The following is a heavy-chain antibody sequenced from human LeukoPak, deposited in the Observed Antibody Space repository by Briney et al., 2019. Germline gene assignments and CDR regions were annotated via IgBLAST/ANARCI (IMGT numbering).Heavy chain of an antibody. CDR3: TTATAPPS. Sequence: GGSLRLSCAASGFTFSNAWMNWVRQAPGKGLEWVGRIQRKTDGGTTEYAAPVKGRFTISRDDSKNTVYLQMNTLTTEDTAVYYCTTATAPPSWGQGTLVTVSS. J-gene: IGHJ4*02. D-gene: IGHD4-17*01. CDR1: GFTFSNAW. V-gene: IGHV3-15*01. CDR2: IQRKTDGGTT.